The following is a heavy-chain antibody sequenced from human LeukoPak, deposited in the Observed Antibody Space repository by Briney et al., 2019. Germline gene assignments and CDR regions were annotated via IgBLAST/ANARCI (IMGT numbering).Heavy chain of an antibody. D-gene: IGHD6-6*01. CDR2: ISAYNGDT. CDR3: ARALAARPIDWFDP. V-gene: IGHV1-18*01. CDR1: GYTFTNFG. Sequence: ASVKVSCKASGYTFTNFGISWVRQAPGQGLEWMGWISAYNGDTNYAQKLQGRVTMTTDTSTSTAYMDLRSLGSDDTAVYFCARALAARPIDWFDPWGQGTLVTVSS. J-gene: IGHJ5*02.